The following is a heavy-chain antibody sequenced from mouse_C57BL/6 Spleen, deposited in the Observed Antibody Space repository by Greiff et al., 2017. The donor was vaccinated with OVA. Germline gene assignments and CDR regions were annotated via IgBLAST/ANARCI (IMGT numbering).Heavy chain of an antibody. D-gene: IGHD1-1*01. Sequence: QVQLQQPGAELVKPGASVKLSCKASGYTFTSYWMQWVKQRPGQGLEWIGEIDPSDSYTKYNQKFKGKATLTVDPSSSTAYMQLSSLTSEDSAVYYCARGRITTVVATSDYWGQGTTLTVSS. CDR1: GYTFTSYW. CDR2: IDPSDSYT. V-gene: IGHV1-50*01. CDR3: ARGRITTVVATSDY. J-gene: IGHJ2*01.